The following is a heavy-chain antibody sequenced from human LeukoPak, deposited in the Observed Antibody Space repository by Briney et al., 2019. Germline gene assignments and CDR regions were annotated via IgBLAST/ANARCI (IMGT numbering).Heavy chain of an antibody. CDR2: INPNSGGT. V-gene: IGHV1-2*02. D-gene: IGHD3-10*01. CDR1: GYTFTGYY. CDR3: ARGVLGSYYLSFDI. Sequence: VASVKVSCKASGYTFTGYYMHWVRQAPGQGLEWMGWINPNSGGTNYAQKFQGRVTMTRDTSISTAYMELSRLRSDDTAVYYCARGVLGSYYLSFDIWAQATMVTVSS. J-gene: IGHJ3*02.